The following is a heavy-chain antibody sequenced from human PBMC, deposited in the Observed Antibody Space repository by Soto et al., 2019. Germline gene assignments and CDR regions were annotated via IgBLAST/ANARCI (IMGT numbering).Heavy chain of an antibody. Sequence: QVQLVQSGAEVKKPGASVKVSCKGSGYTFTSYHINWVRQATGQGLEWMGWMNPYSGNTGYAQTLQGRVTMTWDTSRSTSYMELSCLRVDDTAMYYCARGHISSTKNWLDPWGQGTLVTVSS. J-gene: IGHJ5*02. CDR1: GYTFTSYH. D-gene: IGHD6-6*01. CDR2: MNPYSGNT. CDR3: ARGHISSTKNWLDP. V-gene: IGHV1-8*01.